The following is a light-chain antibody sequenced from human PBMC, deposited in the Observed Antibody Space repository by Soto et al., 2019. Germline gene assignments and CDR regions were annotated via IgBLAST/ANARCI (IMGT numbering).Light chain of an antibody. CDR2: EGS. V-gene: IGKV1-5*03. CDR3: QQYSTYSRN. J-gene: IGKJ1*01. CDR1: QRINTW. Sequence: DIQMTQSPSTLSASVGDRVTITGRARQRINTWLAWYQQKPGEAPNLLLYEGSNLERAVPSRFSGSVYGTEFTLAISSLQPDDFATFFCQQYSTYSRNFGQETKVDVK.